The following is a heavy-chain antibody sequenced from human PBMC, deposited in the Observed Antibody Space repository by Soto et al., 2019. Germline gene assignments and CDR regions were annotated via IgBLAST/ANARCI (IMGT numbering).Heavy chain of an antibody. Sequence: QVQLQESGPGLVKPSETLSLTCSVSGGSIRNYYWNWIRQPAGKGLEWIGRIYTSGNSDYDPSLTRRVTMSADTSKNQLSLRLSSVTAADSAVYYCARLWFGKPPGYLDYWGQGIRVTISS. V-gene: IGHV4-4*07. CDR2: IYTSGNS. D-gene: IGHD3-10*01. CDR3: ARLWFGKPPGYLDY. J-gene: IGHJ4*02. CDR1: GGSIRNYY.